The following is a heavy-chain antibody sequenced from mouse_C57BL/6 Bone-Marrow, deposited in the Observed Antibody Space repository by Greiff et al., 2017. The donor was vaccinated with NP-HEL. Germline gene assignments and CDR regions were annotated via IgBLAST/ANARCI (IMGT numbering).Heavy chain of an antibody. J-gene: IGHJ2*01. CDR2: INPSSGYT. CDR1: GYTFTSYT. D-gene: IGHD1-1*01. CDR3: ASHYYGSSYPYYFDY. V-gene: IGHV1-4*01. Sequence: QVQLQQSGAELARPGASVKMSCKASGYTFTSYTMHWVKQRPGQGLEWIGYINPSSGYTKYNQKFKDKATLTADKSSSTPYMQLSSLTSEDSAVYYCASHYYGSSYPYYFDYWGQGTTLTVSS.